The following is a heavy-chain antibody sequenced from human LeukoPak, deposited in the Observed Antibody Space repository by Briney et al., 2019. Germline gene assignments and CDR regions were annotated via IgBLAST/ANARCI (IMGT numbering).Heavy chain of an antibody. V-gene: IGHV3-48*03. Sequence: GGSLRLSCAASGFTFSNYEMNWVRQAPGKGLEWVSYISSHGLTRYYADSVKGRFTIPRDDAKNSLYLQMNSLRAEDTAVYYCARVVARLYYFDYWGQGTLVTVSS. CDR3: ARVVARLYYFDY. J-gene: IGHJ4*02. CDR2: ISSHGLTR. CDR1: GFTFSNYE. D-gene: IGHD5-12*01.